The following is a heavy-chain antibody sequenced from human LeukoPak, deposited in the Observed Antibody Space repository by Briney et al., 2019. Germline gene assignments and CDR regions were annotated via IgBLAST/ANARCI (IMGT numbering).Heavy chain of an antibody. Sequence: GASGKVSCKASGYTFTRYAMNWVRQAPGQGLEWMAWINTNTGNPTYAQGFTGRFVFSLDTSDSTAYLQISSLKAEDTAVYYCATERTRGVVVTLDYWGQGTLVTVSS. CDR3: ATERTRGVVVTLDY. V-gene: IGHV7-4-1*02. D-gene: IGHD3-22*01. CDR2: INTNTGNP. CDR1: GYTFTRYA. J-gene: IGHJ4*02.